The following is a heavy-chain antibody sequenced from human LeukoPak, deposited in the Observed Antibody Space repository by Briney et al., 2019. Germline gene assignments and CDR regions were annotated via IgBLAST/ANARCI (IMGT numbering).Heavy chain of an antibody. CDR2: ISAYNGNT. Sequence: RASVKVSCKASGYTFTSYGISWVRQAPGQGLEWMGWISAYNGNTNYAQKLQGRVTMTTDTSTSTAYMELSSLRSEDTAVYYCATASWELLLNAFDYWGQGTLVTVSS. V-gene: IGHV1-18*01. J-gene: IGHJ4*02. D-gene: IGHD1-26*01. CDR1: GYTFTSYG. CDR3: ATASWELLLNAFDY.